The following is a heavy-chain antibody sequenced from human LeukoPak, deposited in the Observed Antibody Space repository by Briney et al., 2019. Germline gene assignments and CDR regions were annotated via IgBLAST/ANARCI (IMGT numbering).Heavy chain of an antibody. J-gene: IGHJ4*02. CDR2: IHTSGST. V-gene: IGHV4-61*02. D-gene: IGHD6-13*01. CDR1: GGSISSGSYY. CDR3: ARLGPRRWQQLSALRAPNYFDY. Sequence: SETLSLTCTVSGGSISSGSYYWSWIRQPAGKGLEWIGRIHTSGSTNQNPSLKSRVTIPADTSKNQFSLKLSSVTAADTAVYYCARLGPRRWQQLSALRAPNYFDYWGQGTLVTVSS.